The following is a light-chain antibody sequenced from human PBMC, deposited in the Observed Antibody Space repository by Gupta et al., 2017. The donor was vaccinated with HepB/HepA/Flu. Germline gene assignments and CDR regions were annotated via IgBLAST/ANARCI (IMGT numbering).Light chain of an antibody. Sequence: DIQMTQSPSSLSTSVGDRVTITCRASQSISNYLNWYQQKPGEVPKLLIYAASTLQSGVPSRFSGSGSGTDFTLTITTLQPEDFATYYCQQSVSTPRTFGQGTKLEIK. V-gene: IGKV1-39*01. J-gene: IGKJ2*01. CDR1: QSISNY. CDR2: AAS. CDR3: QQSVSTPRT.